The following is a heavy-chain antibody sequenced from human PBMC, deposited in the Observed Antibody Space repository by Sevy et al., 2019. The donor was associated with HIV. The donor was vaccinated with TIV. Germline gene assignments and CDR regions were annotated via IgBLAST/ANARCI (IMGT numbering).Heavy chain of an antibody. V-gene: IGHV4-31*03. Sequence: SETLSVTCTVSGGSISSGGYYWSWIRQHPGKGLEWNGYIYYSGSTYYNPSLKSRVTISVDTSKNQFSLKLSSVTAADTAVYYCARDMGYYDSSGYYQGGFDYWGQGTLVTVSS. CDR1: GGSISSGGYY. CDR2: IYYSGST. CDR3: ARDMGYYDSSGYYQGGFDY. D-gene: IGHD3-22*01. J-gene: IGHJ4*02.